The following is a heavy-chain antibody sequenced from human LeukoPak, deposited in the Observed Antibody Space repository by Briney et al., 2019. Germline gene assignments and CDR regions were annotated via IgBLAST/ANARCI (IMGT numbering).Heavy chain of an antibody. V-gene: IGHV5-51*01. Sequence: GESLKISCKGSGYSFISHWIGWVRQMPGKGLEWMGIIYPGDSDTRYSPSFQGQVTISADKSISTAYLQWSSLKASDTAVYYCARPHLLSQPGAFDFWGQGTLVTVSS. D-gene: IGHD2/OR15-2a*01. CDR2: IYPGDSDT. CDR1: GYSFISHW. CDR3: ARPHLLSQPGAFDF. J-gene: IGHJ4*02.